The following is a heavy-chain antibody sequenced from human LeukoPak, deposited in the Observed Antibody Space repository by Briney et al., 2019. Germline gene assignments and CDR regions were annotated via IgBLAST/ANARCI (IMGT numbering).Heavy chain of an antibody. CDR1: GGSISSYY. J-gene: IGHJ4*02. Sequence: PSETLSLTCTVSGGSISSYYWSWIRQPPGKGLEWIGYIYYSGSTNYNPSLKSRVTISVDTSKKQFSLKLSSVTAADTAVYYCARHYGGSSWSLDYWGQGTLVAVSS. CDR3: ARHYGGSSWSLDY. D-gene: IGHD6-13*01. CDR2: IYYSGST. V-gene: IGHV4-59*08.